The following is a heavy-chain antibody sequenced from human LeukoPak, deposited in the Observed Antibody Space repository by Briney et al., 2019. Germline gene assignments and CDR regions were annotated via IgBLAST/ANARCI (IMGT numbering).Heavy chain of an antibody. CDR2: IWYDGSNK. D-gene: IGHD1-26*01. V-gene: IGHV3-33*01. CDR3: ARYSGSYEVNYYYYYGMDV. Sequence: GGSLRLSCAASGFTLSSYGMHWVRQAPGKGLEWVAVIWYDGSNKYYADSVKGRFTISRDNSKNTLYLQMNSLRAEDTAVYYCARYSGSYEVNYYYYYGMDVWGQGTTVTVSS. CDR1: GFTLSSYG. J-gene: IGHJ6*02.